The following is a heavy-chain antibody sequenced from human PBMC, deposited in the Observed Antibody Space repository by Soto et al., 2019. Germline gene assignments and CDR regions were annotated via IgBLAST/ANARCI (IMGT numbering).Heavy chain of an antibody. CDR3: ARTRAGMATNTWGDFDY. J-gene: IGHJ4*02. Sequence: QVTLKESGPALVKPTETLTLTCTVSGFSLSNARMGVSWIRQPPGKALEWLAHIFSNDEKSYSTSLKSRLTISKDTTKRQVLTTMTNVDQVDTATYYCARTRAGMATNTWGDFDYWGRGTLVTVSS. CDR1: GFSLSNARMG. V-gene: IGHV2-26*01. D-gene: IGHD5-12*01. CDR2: IFSNDEK.